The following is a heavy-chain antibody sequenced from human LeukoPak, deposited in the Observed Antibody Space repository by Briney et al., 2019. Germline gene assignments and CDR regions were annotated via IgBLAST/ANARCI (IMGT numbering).Heavy chain of an antibody. J-gene: IGHJ5*02. D-gene: IGHD3-3*01. CDR2: ISYDGSNK. Sequence: GSLRLYCAASGFTFSSYAMHWVRQAPGKGLEWVAVISYDGSNKYYADSVKGRFTISRDNSKNTLYLQMNSLRAEDTAVYYCARALVSTSYYDFWSGYLDPWGQGTLVTVSS. CDR1: GFTFSSYA. CDR3: ARALVSTSYYDFWSGYLDP. V-gene: IGHV3-30*01.